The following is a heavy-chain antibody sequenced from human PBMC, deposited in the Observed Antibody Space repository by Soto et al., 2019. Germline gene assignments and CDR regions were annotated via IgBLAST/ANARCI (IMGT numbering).Heavy chain of an antibody. J-gene: IGHJ4*02. V-gene: IGHV3-23*01. CDR2: ISGRGGST. CDR3: ALIGQQLIGTKLRDY. D-gene: IGHD6-13*01. Sequence: EVQLLESGGDLVQPGGSLRLSCAASGFTFSSYAMSWVRQAPGKGLYRVSGISGRGGSTYYVDSVKGRFTISRDNYKNTLYLQRNSLIAEDTDVYYCALIGQQLIGTKLRDYWGQGTLVAVSS. CDR1: GFTFSSYA.